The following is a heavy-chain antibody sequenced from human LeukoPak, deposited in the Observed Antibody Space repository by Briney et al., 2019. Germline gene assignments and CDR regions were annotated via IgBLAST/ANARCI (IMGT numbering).Heavy chain of an antibody. J-gene: IGHJ4*02. CDR2: ISYDGSNK. Sequence: GGSLRLSCAASGFTFSSYAMHWVRQAPGKGLEWVAVISYDGSNKYYADSVKGRFTISRDNSKNTLYLQMNSLRAEDTAVYYCAREFLRMVRGALNYWGQGTLVTVSS. CDR3: AREFLRMVRGALNY. D-gene: IGHD3-10*01. V-gene: IGHV3-30*04. CDR1: GFTFSSYA.